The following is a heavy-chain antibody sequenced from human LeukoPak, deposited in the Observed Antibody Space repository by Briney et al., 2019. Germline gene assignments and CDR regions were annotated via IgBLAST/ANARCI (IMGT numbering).Heavy chain of an antibody. CDR1: GFTVSSNY. V-gene: IGHV3-53*01. CDR2: IYSGGST. CDR3: ASSWTYCGGDCDPGFDY. J-gene: IGHJ4*02. Sequence: GGSLRLSCAASGFTVSSNYMSWVRQAPGKGLEWVSVIYSGGSTYYADSVKGRFTISRDNSKNTLYLQMNSLRAEDTAVYYCASSWTYCGGDCDPGFDYWGRGTLVTVSS. D-gene: IGHD2-21*02.